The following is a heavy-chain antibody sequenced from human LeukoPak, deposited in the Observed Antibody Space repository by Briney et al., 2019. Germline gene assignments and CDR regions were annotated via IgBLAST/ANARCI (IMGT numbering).Heavy chain of an antibody. J-gene: IGHJ4*02. CDR3: AKDIGQQLAQYYFDY. D-gene: IGHD6-13*01. CDR1: GFIVSSNY. Sequence: GGSLRLSCAASGFIVSSNYMSWVRQGPGKGLEWVSVIYSGGSTYYADSVKGRFTISRDNSKNSLYLQMNSLRTEDTASYYCAKDIGQQLAQYYFDYWGQGTLVTVSS. V-gene: IGHV3-53*05. CDR2: IYSGGST.